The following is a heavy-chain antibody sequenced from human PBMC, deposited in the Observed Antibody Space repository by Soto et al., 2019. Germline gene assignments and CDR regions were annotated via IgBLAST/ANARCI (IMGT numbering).Heavy chain of an antibody. CDR1: GCTCSSYA. CDR2: ISGSGGST. J-gene: IGHJ3*02. D-gene: IGHD6-13*01. V-gene: IGHV3-23*01. Sequence: VGSLRLSCAASGCTCSSYAMSWVRQAQGKGLEWVSAISGSGGSTYYADSVKGRFTISRDNSKNTLYLQMNSLRAEDTAVYYCARDSSSSSSWSEYAFDIWGQGTMVTVSS. CDR3: ARDSSSSSSWSEYAFDI.